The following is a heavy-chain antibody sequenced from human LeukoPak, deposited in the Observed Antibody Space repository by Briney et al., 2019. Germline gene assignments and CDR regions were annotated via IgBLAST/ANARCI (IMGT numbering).Heavy chain of an antibody. J-gene: IGHJ4*02. D-gene: IGHD6-13*01. V-gene: IGHV1-18*01. Sequence: ASVKVSCKASGYTFTSYGISWVRQAPGQGLEWMGWTSAYNGNTNYAQKLQGRVTMTTDTSTSTAYMELRSLRSDDTAVYYCARDLVRIAAAGPTGYWGQGTLVTVSS. CDR1: GYTFTSYG. CDR2: TSAYNGNT. CDR3: ARDLVRIAAAGPTGY.